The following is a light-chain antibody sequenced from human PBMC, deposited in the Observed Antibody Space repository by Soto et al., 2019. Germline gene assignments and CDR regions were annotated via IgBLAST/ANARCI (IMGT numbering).Light chain of an antibody. CDR3: QQYYSYPLT. V-gene: IGKV3-15*01. CDR1: QSISGN. Sequence: EIVMTQSPGTLSVSPGERATLSCRASQSISGNLVWYQQKPGQAPRLLIYGASTRAPGIPARFSGSGSGTEFTLTISRLQPDDFATYYCQQYYSYPLTFGQGTKVDIK. CDR2: GAS. J-gene: IGKJ1*01.